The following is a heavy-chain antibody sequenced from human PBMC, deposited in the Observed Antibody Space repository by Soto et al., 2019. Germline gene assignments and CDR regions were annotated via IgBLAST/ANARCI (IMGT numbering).Heavy chain of an antibody. D-gene: IGHD6-6*01. CDR1: GFTFSSYG. V-gene: IGHV3-30*18. CDR3: AKDGSSSSFDY. J-gene: IGHJ4*02. Sequence: GGSLRLSCAASGFTFSSYGMHWVRQAPGKGLEWVAVISYDGSNKNYADSVKGRFTISRDNSKNTLYLQMNSLRAEDTAVYYCAKDGSSSSFDYWGQGTLVTVSS. CDR2: ISYDGSNK.